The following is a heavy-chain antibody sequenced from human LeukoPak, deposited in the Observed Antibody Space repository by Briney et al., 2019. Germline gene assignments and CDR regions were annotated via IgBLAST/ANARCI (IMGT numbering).Heavy chain of an antibody. Sequence: GGSLRLSCAASGFTVSSNYMSWVRQAPGKGLEWVSVIYSGGSTYYADSVKGRFTISRDNSKNTLYLQMNSLRAEDTAVYYCARDISYYGMDVCGQGTTVTVSS. CDR1: GFTVSSNY. J-gene: IGHJ6*02. CDR3: ARDISYYGMDV. V-gene: IGHV3-53*01. D-gene: IGHD1-20*01. CDR2: IYSGGST.